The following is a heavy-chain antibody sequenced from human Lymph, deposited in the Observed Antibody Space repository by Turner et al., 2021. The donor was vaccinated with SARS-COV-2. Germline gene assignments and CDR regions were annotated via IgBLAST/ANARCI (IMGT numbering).Heavy chain of an antibody. CDR3: ARDLMEVGGMDV. Sequence: EVQLVESGGGLIQPGGSLRLSGAASGFTVSYNYMTWVRQAPGKGLEWVSVIYSGGSTYYADSVKGRFTISRDSSKNTLYLQMNSLRAEDTAVYYCARDLMEVGGMDVWGQGTTVTVSS. V-gene: IGHV3-53*01. CDR1: GFTVSYNY. J-gene: IGHJ6*02. CDR2: IYSGGST. D-gene: IGHD3-3*01.